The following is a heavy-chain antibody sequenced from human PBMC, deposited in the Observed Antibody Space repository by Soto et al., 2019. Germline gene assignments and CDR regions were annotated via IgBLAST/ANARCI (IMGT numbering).Heavy chain of an antibody. V-gene: IGHV3-66*01. CDR3: ARGDGALDV. D-gene: IGHD3-10*01. CDR1: GFIVSSNY. Sequence: EVQLVESGGGLVQPGGSLRLSCAASGFIVSSNYMSWVRQAPGKGLEWVSVIYTSGSTYYADSVKGRFTISRDNSKNIVYLQMNSLRAEDKAVYYCARGDGALDVWGQGTLVTVS. CDR2: IYTSGST. J-gene: IGHJ3*01.